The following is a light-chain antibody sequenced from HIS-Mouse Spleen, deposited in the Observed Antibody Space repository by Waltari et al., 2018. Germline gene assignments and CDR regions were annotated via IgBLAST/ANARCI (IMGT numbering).Light chain of an antibody. V-gene: IGLV3-10*01. CDR2: EDS. J-gene: IGLJ2*01. CDR3: YSTDSSGNHRV. Sequence: SYELTQPPSVSVSPGQTARTTCSCEACPKQYADWYQHNSGQAPVLVIYEDSKRPSGIPERFSGSSSGTMATLTISGAQVEDEADYYCYSTDSSGNHRVFGGGTKLTVL. CDR1: ACPKQY.